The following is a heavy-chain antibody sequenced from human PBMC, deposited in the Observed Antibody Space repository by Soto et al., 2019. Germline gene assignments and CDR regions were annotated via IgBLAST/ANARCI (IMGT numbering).Heavy chain of an antibody. D-gene: IGHD4-17*01. CDR2: IYYSGST. CDR1: GGALRSSSYY. J-gene: IGHJ4*02. Sequence: QLQLQESGPGLVKPSETLSLTCTVSGGALRSSSYYWGWIRQPPGKGLECIGSIYYSGSTYYHPHLKSRVNIYVDTSKNQFSLKLSSVTAADTAVYYCARHGRGLVTYGDYDGDFDYWGQGTLVTVSS. CDR3: ARHGRGLVTYGDYDGDFDY. V-gene: IGHV4-39*01.